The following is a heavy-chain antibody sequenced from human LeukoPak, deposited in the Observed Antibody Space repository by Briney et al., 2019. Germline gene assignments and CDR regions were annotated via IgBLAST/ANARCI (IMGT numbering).Heavy chain of an antibody. Sequence: PGGSLRLSCSASGSTFSSYAMHWVRQAPGKGLEYVSAISSNGGSTYYADSVKGRFTISRDNSKNTLYLQMSSLRAEDTAVYYCVNGLWCGEGEVGDYWGQGTLVTVSS. D-gene: IGHD3-10*01. V-gene: IGHV3-64D*06. CDR3: VNGLWCGEGEVGDY. CDR2: ISSNGGST. CDR1: GSTFSSYA. J-gene: IGHJ4*02.